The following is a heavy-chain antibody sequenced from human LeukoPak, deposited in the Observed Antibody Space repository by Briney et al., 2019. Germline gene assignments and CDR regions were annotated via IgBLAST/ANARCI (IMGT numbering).Heavy chain of an antibody. V-gene: IGHV1-69*05. CDR1: GGTFISYA. D-gene: IGHD6-19*01. CDR3: ASRHLPVAGTFDY. J-gene: IGHJ4*02. Sequence: ASXXXSCKASGGTFISYAISWVRQAPGQGREWMGRIIPIFGTANYAQKFQGRVTINTDESTSTAYMELSSLRSEDTAVYYCASRHLPVAGTFDYWGQGTLVTVSS. CDR2: IIPIFGTA.